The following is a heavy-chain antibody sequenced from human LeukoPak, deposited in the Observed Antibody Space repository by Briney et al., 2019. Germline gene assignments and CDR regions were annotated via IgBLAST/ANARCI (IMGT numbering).Heavy chain of an antibody. CDR1: GFTVSSNY. Sequence: GGSLRLSCAASGFTVSSNYMSWVRQAPGKGLEWVSVIYSGGSTYYAAYVKGRFTISRDNSKNTLYLQMNSLRAEDTAGYYCARSSIAARPFDYWGQGTLVTVSS. D-gene: IGHD6-6*01. V-gene: IGHV3-53*01. CDR3: ARSSIAARPFDY. CDR2: IYSGGST. J-gene: IGHJ4*02.